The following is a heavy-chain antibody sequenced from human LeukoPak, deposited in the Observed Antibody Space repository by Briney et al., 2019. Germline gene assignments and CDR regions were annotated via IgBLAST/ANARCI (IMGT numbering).Heavy chain of an antibody. D-gene: IGHD2-15*01. CDR2: IYTSGST. CDR3: ARVNGGNFDY. CDR1: DGSINSYY. Sequence: SETLSLTCTVSDGSINSYYWNWIRQPAGRGLEWIGRIYTSGSTNYNPSLRRRVTMSLDASKNQFSLNLSSVTAADTAVYYCARVNGGNFDYWGQGTLVTVSS. J-gene: IGHJ4*02. V-gene: IGHV4-4*07.